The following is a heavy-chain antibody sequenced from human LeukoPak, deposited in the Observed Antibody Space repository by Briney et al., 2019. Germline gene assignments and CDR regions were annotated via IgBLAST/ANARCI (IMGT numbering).Heavy chain of an antibody. V-gene: IGHV3-23*01. CDR1: GFTFSSFA. Sequence: PGGSLRLSCAASGFTFSSFAMSWVRQAPGKGLAWVSAISVDGSMGHYSDSVKGRFSISRDNSKNTLYLQMDSLRAEDTALYYCAQGSYGAYGGQLQNWGQGTLVTVSS. D-gene: IGHD4/OR15-4a*01. J-gene: IGHJ1*01. CDR2: ISVDGSMG. CDR3: AQGSYGAYGGQLQN.